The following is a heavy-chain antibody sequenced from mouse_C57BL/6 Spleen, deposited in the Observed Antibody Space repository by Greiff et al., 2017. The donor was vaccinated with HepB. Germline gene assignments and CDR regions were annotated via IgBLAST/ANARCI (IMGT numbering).Heavy chain of an antibody. CDR2: IRLKSEDYVT. D-gene: IGHD1-2*01. CDR3: WIRL. Sequence: EVKLEESGGGLVQPGGSMKLSCVASGFTFSNYWMNWVRQSPEQGLEWVAEIRLKSEDYVTHYAESVEGRFTISRDDSKSSVYLQMKNLRAEDTGSYYCWIRLWGQGTTLTVSS. V-gene: IGHV6-6*02. CDR1: GFTFSNYW. J-gene: IGHJ2*01.